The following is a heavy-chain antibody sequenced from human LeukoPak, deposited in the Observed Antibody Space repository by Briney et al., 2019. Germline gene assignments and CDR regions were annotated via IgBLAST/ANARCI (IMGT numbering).Heavy chain of an antibody. D-gene: IGHD1-14*01. V-gene: IGHV1-3*01. Sequence: ASVKVSCKASGYTFTSYAMHWVRQAPGQRLEWMGWINAGNGNTKYSQKFQGRVTITRDTSASTAYMELSSLRSEDTAVYYCARETGGPHAFDIWGQGTMVTVSS. CDR1: GYTFTSYA. CDR3: ARETGGPHAFDI. CDR2: INAGNGNT. J-gene: IGHJ3*02.